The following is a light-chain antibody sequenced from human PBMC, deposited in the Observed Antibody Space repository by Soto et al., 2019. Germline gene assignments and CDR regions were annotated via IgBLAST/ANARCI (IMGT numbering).Light chain of an antibody. Sequence: EIVLTQSPGTLSLSPGERATLSCRASQSVSSSYLAWYQQKPGQAPRLLIYGASSRATGIPDRFSGSGSGTDFTLTISRLEPEDCAVYYCQQYGSSPLGFGPVTKVDIK. CDR2: GAS. CDR1: QSVSSSY. J-gene: IGKJ3*01. V-gene: IGKV3-20*01. CDR3: QQYGSSPLG.